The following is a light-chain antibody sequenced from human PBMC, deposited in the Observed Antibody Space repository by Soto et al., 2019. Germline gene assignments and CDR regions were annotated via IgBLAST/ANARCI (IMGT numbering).Light chain of an antibody. CDR2: DAS. CDR1: QSVRSY. Sequence: TVLTQSPATLSLSPGERATLSCRASQSVRSYLAWYQQKPGQAPRLLIYDASNRATGIPARFSGSGSGTDFTLTISSLEPEDFAVYYCQQRSNWPLTFGGGTKVEIK. V-gene: IGKV3-11*01. CDR3: QQRSNWPLT. J-gene: IGKJ4*01.